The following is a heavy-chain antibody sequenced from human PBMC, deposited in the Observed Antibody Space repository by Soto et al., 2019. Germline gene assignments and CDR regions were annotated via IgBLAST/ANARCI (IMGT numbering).Heavy chain of an antibody. D-gene: IGHD6-6*01. J-gene: IGHJ6*02. CDR1: GFTFSSYA. CDR3: AKEDSSSYYYYRIDV. CDR2: ISGSGGST. V-gene: IGHV3-23*01. Sequence: GESLKISCAASGFTFSSYAMSWVRQAPGKGLEWVSAISGSGGSTYYADSVKGRFTISRDNSKNTLYLQMNSLRAEDTAVYYCAKEDSSSYYYYRIDVWGQGTTVTVSS.